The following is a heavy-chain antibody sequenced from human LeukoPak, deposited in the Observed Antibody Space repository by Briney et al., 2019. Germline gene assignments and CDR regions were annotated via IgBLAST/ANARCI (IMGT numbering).Heavy chain of an antibody. CDR3: AREEAGSGSSWYEKY. Sequence: SVKVSCKASGGTFSSYAISWVRQAPGQGLEWMGRIIPILGIANYAQKFQGRVTITADKSTSTAYMELSSLRSEDTAVYYCAREEAGSGSSWYEKYWGQGTLVTVSS. CDR2: IIPILGIA. CDR1: GGTFSSYA. D-gene: IGHD6-13*01. J-gene: IGHJ4*02. V-gene: IGHV1-69*04.